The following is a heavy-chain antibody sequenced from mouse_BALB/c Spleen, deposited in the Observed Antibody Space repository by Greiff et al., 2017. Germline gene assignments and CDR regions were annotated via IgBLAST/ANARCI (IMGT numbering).Heavy chain of an antibody. D-gene: IGHD1-1*01. CDR3: ARGYYGSRMYYAMDY. CDR2: ISSGGST. J-gene: IGHJ4*01. CDR1: GFTFSSYA. V-gene: IGHV5-6-5*01. Sequence: EVQVVESGGGLVKPGGSLKLSCAASGFTFSSYAMSWVRQTPEKRLEWVASISSGGSTYYPDSVKGRFTISRDNARNILYLQMSSLRSEDTAMYYCARGYYGSRMYYAMDYWGQGTSVTVSS.